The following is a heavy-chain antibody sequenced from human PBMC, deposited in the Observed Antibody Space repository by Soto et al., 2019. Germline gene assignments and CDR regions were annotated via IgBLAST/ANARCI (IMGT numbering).Heavy chain of an antibody. CDR2: IIPIFGTA. D-gene: IGHD5-18*01. Sequence: SVKVSCKASGGTFSSYAISWVRQAPGQGLEWMGGIIPIFGTANYAQKFQGRVTITADKSTSTAYMELSSLRSEDTAVYYCARGASSIQLWSDYYYYGMDVWGQGTTVTVSS. V-gene: IGHV1-69*06. CDR1: GGTFSSYA. CDR3: ARGASSIQLWSDYYYYGMDV. J-gene: IGHJ6*02.